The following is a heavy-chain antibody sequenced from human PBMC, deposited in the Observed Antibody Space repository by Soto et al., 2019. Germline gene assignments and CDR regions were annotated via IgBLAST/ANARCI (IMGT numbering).Heavy chain of an antibody. Sequence: PSETLSLTCTVSGGSISSSSYYWGWIRQPPGKGLEWIGSIYYSGSTYYNPSLKSRVTISVDTSKNQFSLKLSSVTAADTAVYYCARRRAPLVRGYYFDYWGQGTLVTVSS. CDR1: GGSISSSSYY. V-gene: IGHV4-39*01. J-gene: IGHJ4*02. CDR2: IYYSGST. CDR3: ARRRAPLVRGYYFDY. D-gene: IGHD6-6*01.